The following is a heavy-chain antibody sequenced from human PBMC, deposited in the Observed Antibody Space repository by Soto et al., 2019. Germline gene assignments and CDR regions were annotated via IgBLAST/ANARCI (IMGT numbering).Heavy chain of an antibody. V-gene: IGHV4-59*01. Sequence: PSETLSLTCTVSGGSIADYYCIFVRHPPGKSLEWIGYGYHSVSIHYNPSLKTRVTISVDTSENQFSLRLSSVTAADTAVYYCARAFAGFGAYWYFDLWGRGSLVTVAS. CDR3: ARAFAGFGAYWYFDL. D-gene: IGHD3-16*01. CDR2: GYHSVSI. CDR1: GGSIADYY. J-gene: IGHJ2*01.